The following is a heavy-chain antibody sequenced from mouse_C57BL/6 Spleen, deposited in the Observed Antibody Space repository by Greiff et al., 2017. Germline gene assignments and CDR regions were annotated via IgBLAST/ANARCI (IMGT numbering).Heavy chain of an antibody. J-gene: IGHJ2*01. D-gene: IGHD4-1*01. V-gene: IGHV1-15*01. CDR2: IDPETGGP. Sequence: VQLQQSGAELVRPGASVTLSCKASGYTFTDYEMHWVKQTPVHGLEWIGAIDPETGGPAYNQKFKGKAILTADKSSSTAYMELRSLTSEDSAVYYCTRYLGDYWGQGTTLTVSS. CDR3: TRYLGDY. CDR1: GYTFTDYE.